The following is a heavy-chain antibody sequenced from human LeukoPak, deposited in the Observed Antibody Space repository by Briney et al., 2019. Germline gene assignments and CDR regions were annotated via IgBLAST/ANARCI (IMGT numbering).Heavy chain of an antibody. CDR1: GGSISGDY. D-gene: IGHD6-19*01. Sequence: SETLSLTCTVSGGSISGDYWSWIRQPAGKGLEWIGRIYTSGGTNYNPSLKSRVTISIDTSKNQFSLKLSSVTAADTAVYYCARFPRGGPYNSGWFFDYWGQGTLVTVSS. V-gene: IGHV4-4*07. J-gene: IGHJ4*02. CDR3: ARFPRGGPYNSGWFFDY. CDR2: IYTSGGT.